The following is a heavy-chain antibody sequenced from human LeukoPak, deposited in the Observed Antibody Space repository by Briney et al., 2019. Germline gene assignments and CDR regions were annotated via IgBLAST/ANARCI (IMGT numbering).Heavy chain of an antibody. J-gene: IGHJ4*02. CDR3: ASHGAFYLAY. D-gene: IGHD2/OR15-2a*01. CDR1: GSSISSNNW. Sequence: PSGTLSLTCAVSGSSISSNNWWSWVRQPPGKGLEWIGEIYHIGNTNYNPSLKSRVTISVDKSNNQFSLKLNSVTAADTAVYYCASHGAFYLAYWGQGTLVTVSS. CDR2: IYHIGNT. V-gene: IGHV4-4*02.